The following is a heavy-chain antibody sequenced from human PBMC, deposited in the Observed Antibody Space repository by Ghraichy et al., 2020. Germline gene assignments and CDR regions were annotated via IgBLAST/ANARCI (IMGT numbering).Heavy chain of an antibody. J-gene: IGHJ4*02. CDR1: GFTFTSYA. CDR3: AKGGRVPNTGGYSQYYFDY. D-gene: IGHD2-15*01. CDR2: ISGTGGST. V-gene: IGHV3-23*01. Sequence: GGSLRLSCPASGFTFTSYAMSWVRQAPGKGLEWVSAISGTGGSTYYADSVKGRFTVSRDNSKNTLFLQMNSLRAEDTAVYYCAKGGRVPNTGGYSQYYFDYWGQGTLVTVSS.